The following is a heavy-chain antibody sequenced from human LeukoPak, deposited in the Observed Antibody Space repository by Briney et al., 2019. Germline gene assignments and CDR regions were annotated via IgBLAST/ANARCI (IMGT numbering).Heavy chain of an antibody. J-gene: IGHJ4*02. CDR3: ARPGVPGGPASDY. Sequence: ASVKVSCKASGYTFTTYGMNWVRQAPGQGLEWMGWINTITGNPTYAQGFTGRFVFSLDTSVSTAYLQINSLKAEDTAMYFCARPGVPGGPASDYRGQGTVVTVSS. V-gene: IGHV7-4-1*02. CDR1: GYTFTTYG. D-gene: IGHD3-10*01. CDR2: INTITGNP.